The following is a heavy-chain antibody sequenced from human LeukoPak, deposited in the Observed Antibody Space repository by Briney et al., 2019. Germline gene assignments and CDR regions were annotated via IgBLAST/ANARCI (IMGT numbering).Heavy chain of an antibody. CDR2: IGPDGTTS. D-gene: IGHD1-26*01. V-gene: IGHV3-11*01. Sequence: GGSLRLSCAAAGFTFSDHYMTWIRQAPGKALEWVSYIGPDGTTSYYADSLKGRFTVSRDNAKNSLYLQMNSLSAEDTAVYFCARGQWGLDYWGQGALVTVSS. J-gene: IGHJ4*02. CDR1: GFTFSDHY. CDR3: ARGQWGLDY.